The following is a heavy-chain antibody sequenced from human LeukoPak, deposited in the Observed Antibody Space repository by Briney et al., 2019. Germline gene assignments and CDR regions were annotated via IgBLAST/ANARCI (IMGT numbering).Heavy chain of an antibody. Sequence: GGSLRLSCAASGFTFSSYWMHWVRQAPGKGLVWVSRINSDGSTTSYADSVMGRFTISRDNAKNTLYLQMNRLGAEDTAVYYCARVTYSGWGGELSDWGQGTLVTVSS. CDR3: ARVTYSGWGGELSD. CDR1: GFTFSSYW. V-gene: IGHV3-74*01. CDR2: INSDGSTT. D-gene: IGHD6-19*01. J-gene: IGHJ1*01.